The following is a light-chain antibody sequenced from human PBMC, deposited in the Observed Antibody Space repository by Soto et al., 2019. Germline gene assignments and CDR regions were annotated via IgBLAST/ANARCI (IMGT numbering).Light chain of an antibody. CDR3: QPSYIPPRYS. CDR1: QSISSH. V-gene: IGKV1-39*01. J-gene: IGKJ2*03. CDR2: ASY. Sequence: DIQITQSPSSLSASVGDRVTITCRASQSISSHLNWYQHKPGRPPRLLIFASYILEVGVPSRFGGSGSDTYFTLTNTSLQPEDVATYYCQPSYIPPRYSFGQGTKVEI.